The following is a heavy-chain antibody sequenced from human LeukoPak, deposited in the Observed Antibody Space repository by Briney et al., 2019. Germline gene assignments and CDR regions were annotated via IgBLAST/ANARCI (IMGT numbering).Heavy chain of an antibody. CDR3: ARIPGGYYFNY. V-gene: IGHV3-53*01. CDR1: GFTVGSTY. J-gene: IGHJ4*02. CDR2: IYSGGNI. Sequence: GGSLRLSCAASGFTVGSTYMSWVRQAPGKGLEWVSVIYSGGNIYYIESVKGRFTISRDTSKNTLYLQMNSLRAEDTAVYYCARIPGGYYFNYWGQGTLVTVSS. D-gene: IGHD3-22*01.